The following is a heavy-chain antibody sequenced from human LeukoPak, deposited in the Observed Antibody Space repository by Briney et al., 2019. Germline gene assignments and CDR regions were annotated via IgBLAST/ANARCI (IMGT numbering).Heavy chain of an antibody. J-gene: IGHJ4*02. CDR2: ISTGGSTI. Sequence: GGSLRLSCAASGFTFSDSYMGWIRQAPGKGLEWVSYISTGGSTIYYADSVKGRFTISRDNAKNSLYLQMNSLRAEDTAVYYCARGNLFPAYWGQGTLVTVSS. CDR1: GFTFSDSY. CDR3: ARGNLFPAY. V-gene: IGHV3-11*01.